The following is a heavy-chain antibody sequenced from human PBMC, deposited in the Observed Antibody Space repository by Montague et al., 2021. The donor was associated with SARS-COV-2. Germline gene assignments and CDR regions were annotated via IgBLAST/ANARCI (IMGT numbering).Heavy chain of an antibody. D-gene: IGHD3-16*01. CDR2: ISPTGST. V-gene: IGHV4-34*01. J-gene: IGHJ4*02. CDR3: VGAPNEYHFDY. Sequence: SETLSLTCDVYGGSFSRYFWSRIRQSPGRGPELIGHISPTGSTRYNPSLDSRVTISLDTSKSRLSLELTSVTVADTSIYFCVGAPNEYHFDYWGQGTPVSVSS. CDR1: GGSFSRYF.